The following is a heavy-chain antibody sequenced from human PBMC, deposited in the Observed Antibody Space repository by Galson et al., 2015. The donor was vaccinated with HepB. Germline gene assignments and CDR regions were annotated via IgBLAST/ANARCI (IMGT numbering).Heavy chain of an antibody. D-gene: IGHD6-13*01. V-gene: IGHV1-24*01. Sequence: SVKVSCKVSGYTLTELSMHWVRQAPGKGLEWMGGFDPEDGETIYAQKFKGRVTMTEDTSTDTAYMELSRLRSEDTAVYYCATFPGGSSSWYGDYYYGMDVWGQGTTVTVSS. CDR2: FDPEDGET. CDR3: ATFPGGSSSWYGDYYYGMDV. J-gene: IGHJ6*02. CDR1: GYTLTELS.